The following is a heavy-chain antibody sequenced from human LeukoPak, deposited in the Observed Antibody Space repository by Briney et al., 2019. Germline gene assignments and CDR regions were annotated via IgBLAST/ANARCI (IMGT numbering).Heavy chain of an antibody. Sequence: GRSLRLSCAASGFTFSSYGMHWVRQAPGKGLEWVAVIWYDGSNKYYADSVKGRFTISRDNSKNTLYLQMNSLRAEDTAVYYCAKTAVRGVIISHFDHWGQGTLVTVSS. CDR2: IWYDGSNK. CDR3: AKTAVRGVIISHFDH. J-gene: IGHJ4*02. V-gene: IGHV3-33*06. CDR1: GFTFSSYG. D-gene: IGHD3-10*02.